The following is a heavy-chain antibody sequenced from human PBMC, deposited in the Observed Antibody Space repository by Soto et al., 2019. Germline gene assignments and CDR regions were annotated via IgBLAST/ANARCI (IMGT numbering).Heavy chain of an antibody. V-gene: IGHV1-2*02. CDR3: ARSFHGSSSSKVLAY. CDR2: INPNSGGT. D-gene: IGHD6-6*01. J-gene: IGHJ4*02. Sequence: QVQLVQSGAEVKKPGASVKVSCKASGYTFTGYYMHWVRQAPGQGLEWMGWINPNSGGTNYAQKFQGRVTMTRDTSISTAYMELSRLRSDDTAVYYCARSFHGSSSSKVLAYWGQGTLVTVSS. CDR1: GYTFTGYY.